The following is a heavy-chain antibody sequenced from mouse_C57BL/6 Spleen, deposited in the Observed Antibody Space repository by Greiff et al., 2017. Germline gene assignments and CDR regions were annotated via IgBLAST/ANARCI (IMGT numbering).Heavy chain of an antibody. CDR2: ISYDGSN. D-gene: IGHD2-4*01. CDR3: ARAPSSYDSFAY. CDR1: GYSITSGYY. V-gene: IGHV3-6*01. J-gene: IGHJ3*01. Sequence: VQLKESGPGLVKPSQSLSLTCSVTGYSITSGYYWNWIRQFPGNKLEWMGYISYDGSNNYNPSLKNRISITRDTSKNQFFLKLNSVTTEDTATYYCARAPSSYDSFAYWGQGTLVTVSA.